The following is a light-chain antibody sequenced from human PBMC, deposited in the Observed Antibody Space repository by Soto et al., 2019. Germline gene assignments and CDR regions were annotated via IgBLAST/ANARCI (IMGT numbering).Light chain of an antibody. CDR2: NVS. V-gene: IGLV2-14*03. Sequence: QSALTQPASVSGSPGQSITISCTGPSSAFGGFNYASWYQHNPGKAPNPVIYNVSTRPSGVSNRFSASKSGNTASLTISGLQTEDEADYYCVSYTSSSSLLFGGGTKLTVL. CDR3: VSYTSSSSLL. J-gene: IGLJ2*01. CDR1: SSAFGGFNY.